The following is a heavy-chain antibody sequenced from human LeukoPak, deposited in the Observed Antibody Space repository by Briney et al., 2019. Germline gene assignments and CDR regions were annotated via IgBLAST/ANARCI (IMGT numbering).Heavy chain of an antibody. CDR3: ARDVWYYYGSGSAGDY. CDR2: INPNSGGT. V-gene: IGHV1-2*02. CDR1: GYTFTGYY. J-gene: IGHJ4*02. Sequence: GASVKVSCKASGYTFTGYYMHWVRQAPGQGLEWMGWINPNSGGTNYAQKFQGRVTMTRDTSISTAYMELSRLRSDDTAVYYCARDVWYYYGSGSAGDYWGQGTLVTVSS. D-gene: IGHD3-10*01.